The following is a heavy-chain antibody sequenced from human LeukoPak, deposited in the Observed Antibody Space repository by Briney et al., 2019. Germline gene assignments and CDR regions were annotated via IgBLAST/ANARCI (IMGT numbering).Heavy chain of an antibody. CDR1: GFGFGAYA. V-gene: IGHV3-23*03. D-gene: IGHD2/OR15-2a*01. Sequence: GGSLRLSCAASGFGFGAYAMIWVRQAPGKGLEWVSLIHNDAVTTYYADSVRGRFTVSRDNSKNTLYLEMNSLRAEDTAVYYCAKGKGGTSFNYCFDYWGQGTPVSVSS. CDR3: AKGKGGTSFNYCFDY. J-gene: IGHJ4*02. CDR2: IHNDAVTT.